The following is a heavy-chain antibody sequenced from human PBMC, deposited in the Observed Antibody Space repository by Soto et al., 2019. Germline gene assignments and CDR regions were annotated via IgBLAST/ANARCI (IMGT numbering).Heavy chain of an antibody. J-gene: IGHJ6*02. Sequence: VKLVESGGGLVEPGESLRISCAASGFTFNSYTMTWVRQAPGKRLEWVASISSSGNYIYYGDSVKGRFTISRDSAKNSLYMQMSILRADDTVVYYCATDDRLGPDMDAWGQGTTVNVSS. D-gene: IGHD3-16*01. CDR1: GFTFNSYT. CDR2: ISSSGNYI. CDR3: ATDDRLGPDMDA. V-gene: IGHV3-21*01.